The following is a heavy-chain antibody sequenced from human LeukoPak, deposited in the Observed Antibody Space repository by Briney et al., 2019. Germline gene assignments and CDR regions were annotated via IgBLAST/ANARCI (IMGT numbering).Heavy chain of an antibody. V-gene: IGHV4-34*01. J-gene: IGHJ4*02. CDR2: INHSGST. Sequence: ETLSLTCAVYGGSFSGYYWSWIRQPPGKGLEWIGEINHSGSTNYNPSLKSRVTISVDTSKNQFSLKLSSVTAADTAVYYCARGRDSILRVGWPRHYFDYWGQGTLVTVSS. CDR3: ARGRDSILRVGWPRHYFDY. CDR1: GGSFSGYY. D-gene: IGHD3-3*02.